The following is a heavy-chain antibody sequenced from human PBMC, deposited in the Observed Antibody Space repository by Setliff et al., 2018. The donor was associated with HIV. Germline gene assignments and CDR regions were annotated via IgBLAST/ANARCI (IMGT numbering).Heavy chain of an antibody. CDR2: IYTSGIT. CDR3: ARDRRGYYYGSGSCYMDV. J-gene: IGHJ6*03. CDR1: GDSISSYY. V-gene: IGHV4-4*08. Sequence: ETLSPTCTVSGDSISSYYWSWIRQPPGKGLEWIGYIYTSGITDYNPSLKSRVTISGDTSKNQFSLKLSSVTAADTAVYYCARDRRGYYYGSGSCYMDVWGTGTTVTSP. D-gene: IGHD3-10*01.